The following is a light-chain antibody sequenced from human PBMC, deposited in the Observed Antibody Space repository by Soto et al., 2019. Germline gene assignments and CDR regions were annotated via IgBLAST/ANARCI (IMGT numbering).Light chain of an antibody. V-gene: IGKV3-20*01. CDR2: GAS. Sequence: PGDRATLSCRASQSVSSSYLAWYQQKPGQAPRLLIYGASSRATDIPDGITGSGSGTDFTLTISRLEPEDFAVYYCQHYGSTPWTFGQGTKVEIK. CDR1: QSVSSSY. CDR3: QHYGSTPWT. J-gene: IGKJ1*01.